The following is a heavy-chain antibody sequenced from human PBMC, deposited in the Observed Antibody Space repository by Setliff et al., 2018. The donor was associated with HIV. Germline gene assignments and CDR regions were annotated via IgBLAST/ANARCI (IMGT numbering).Heavy chain of an antibody. Sequence: PGGSLRLSCTTSGFTLSSHWMHWVRQAPGKGLEWVSSISSGSTFYADSVRGRFTISRDNSNNTLFLQMNSLRPEDTAVYYCARLRPYNSALDYWGQGTLVTVSS. V-gene: IGHV3-66*02. CDR3: ARLRPYNSALDY. D-gene: IGHD3-10*01. CDR2: ISSGST. CDR1: GFTLSSHW. J-gene: IGHJ4*02.